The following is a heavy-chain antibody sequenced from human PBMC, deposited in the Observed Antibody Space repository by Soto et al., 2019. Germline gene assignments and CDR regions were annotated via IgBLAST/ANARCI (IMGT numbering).Heavy chain of an antibody. Sequence: GGSLRLSCAASGFTFSSYAMSWVRQAPGKGLEWVSAISGSGGSTYYADSVKGRFTISRDNSKNTLYLQMNSLRAEDTAVYYCAKDRGPDRYEAVYCSGRRCWLQHWGQGPLVTVSS. J-gene: IGHJ1*01. CDR1: GFTFSSYA. CDR3: AKDRGPDRYEAVYCSGRRCWLQH. CDR2: ISGSGGST. D-gene: IGHD2-15*01. V-gene: IGHV3-23*01.